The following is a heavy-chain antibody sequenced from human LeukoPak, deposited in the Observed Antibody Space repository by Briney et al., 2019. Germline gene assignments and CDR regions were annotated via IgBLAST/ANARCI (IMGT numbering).Heavy chain of an antibody. J-gene: IGHJ3*02. D-gene: IGHD3-22*01. CDR1: GFTFSSYG. V-gene: IGHV3-30*02. CDR3: AKDGGRYYYDSSAPPADAFDI. Sequence: GGSLRLSCAASGFTFSSYGMHWVRQAPGKGLEWVAFIRYDGSNKYYADSVKGRFTISRDNSKNTLYLQMNSLRAEDTAVYYCAKDGGRYYYDSSAPPADAFDIWGQGTMVTVSS. CDR2: IRYDGSNK.